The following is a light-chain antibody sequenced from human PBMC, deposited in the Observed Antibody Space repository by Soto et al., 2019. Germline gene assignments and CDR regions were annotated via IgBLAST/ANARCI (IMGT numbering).Light chain of an antibody. V-gene: IGLV2-8*01. CDR2: EVT. CDR1: SSDVGAYKY. CDR3: TSYVGNDIWV. Sequence: QSALTQPPSASGSPGQSVTISCTGTSSDVGAYKYVSWYQQYPGKAPKLMIYEVTTRPSGVPDRFSGSKSGNTASLTVSGLKAEDEADYYCTSYVGNDIWVFGGGTKLTVL. J-gene: IGLJ3*02.